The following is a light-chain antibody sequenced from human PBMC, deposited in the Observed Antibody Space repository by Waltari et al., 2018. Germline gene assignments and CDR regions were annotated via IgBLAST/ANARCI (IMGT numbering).Light chain of an antibody. J-gene: IGKJ4*01. CDR2: GAS. CDR3: QQYNNWPLT. Sequence: EIVMTQTPATLSMSPGERATLSCSDSQSVSSNLAWYQQKLGQAPRLLIYGASTRATGIPARFSGSGSGTEFTLTISSLQSEDFAVYYCQQYNNWPLTFGGGTKVEIK. CDR1: QSVSSN. V-gene: IGKV3-15*01.